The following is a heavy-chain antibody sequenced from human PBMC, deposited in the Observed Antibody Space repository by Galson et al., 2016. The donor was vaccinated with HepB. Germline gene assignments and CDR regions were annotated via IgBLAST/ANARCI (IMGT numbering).Heavy chain of an antibody. V-gene: IGHV3-33*01. Sequence: SLRLSCATSRFTFSSYGMHWVRQAPGKGLEWVALIWFDGSKKYYADSVKGRFTISRDNSKNTLFLQMNSLRAEDTAVYYCARDRAGYSYGYGNTGDYWGQGTLVTVSS. CDR2: IWFDGSKK. CDR3: ARDRAGYSYGYGNTGDY. D-gene: IGHD5-18*01. CDR1: RFTFSSYG. J-gene: IGHJ4*02.